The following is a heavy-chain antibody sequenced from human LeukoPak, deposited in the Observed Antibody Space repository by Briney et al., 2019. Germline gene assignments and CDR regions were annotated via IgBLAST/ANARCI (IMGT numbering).Heavy chain of an antibody. CDR2: IYYSGST. CDR1: GGSISSYY. Sequence: SETLSLTCTVSGGSISSYYWSWIRQPPGKGLEWIGYIYYSGSTNYNPSLKSRVTISVDTSKNQFSLKLSSVTAADTAVYYCAMGHYYDSSGYRIDYWVPGTLVTVSS. V-gene: IGHV4-59*01. J-gene: IGHJ4*02. D-gene: IGHD3-22*01. CDR3: AMGHYYDSSGYRIDY.